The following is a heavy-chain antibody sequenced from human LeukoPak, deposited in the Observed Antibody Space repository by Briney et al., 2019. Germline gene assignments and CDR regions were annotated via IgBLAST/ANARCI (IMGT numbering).Heavy chain of an antibody. J-gene: IGHJ3*02. V-gene: IGHV3-23*01. Sequence: GGSLRLSCAASGFSFSAYPMGWVRQAPGKGLQWLSGISASGDVTFHADRVKGRFTISRDNSKNTLYLQMNSLRAEDTAVYYCAKDCSSTSCPGGAFDIWGQGTMVTVSS. CDR2: ISASGDVT. CDR1: GFSFSAYP. D-gene: IGHD2-2*01. CDR3: AKDCSSTSCPGGAFDI.